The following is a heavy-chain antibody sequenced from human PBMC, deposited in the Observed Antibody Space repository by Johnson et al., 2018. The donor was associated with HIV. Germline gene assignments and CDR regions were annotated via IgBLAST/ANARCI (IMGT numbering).Heavy chain of an antibody. D-gene: IGHD3-22*01. CDR1: GFTFDDYG. CDR2: ISYDGSNK. V-gene: IGHV3-30*03. CDR3: ARVYYYDNKDI. J-gene: IGHJ3*02. Sequence: QMQLVESGGGLVQPGGSLRLSCAASGFTFDDYGMSWVRQAPGKGLEWVAVISYDGSNKYYADSVKGRFTISRDNSKNTLYLQMNSLRAEDTAVYYCARVYYYDNKDIWGQGTMVTVSS.